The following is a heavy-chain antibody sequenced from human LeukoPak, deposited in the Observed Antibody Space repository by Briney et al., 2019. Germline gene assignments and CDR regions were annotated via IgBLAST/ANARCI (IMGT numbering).Heavy chain of an antibody. V-gene: IGHV3-11*01. Sequence: GGPLRLSCAASGFTFSNYAMSWVRQAPGKGLEWVSYISTSDSLLSYSDSVLGRFTISRDNAWNSLYLQMNSLRSEDTAVYYCARVSRDILPGDTYFSTPKIYYFYYMDVWGEGTTVTVSS. CDR1: GFTFSNYA. D-gene: IGHD3-9*01. CDR3: ARVSRDILPGDTYFSTPKIYYFYYMDV. CDR2: ISTSDSLL. J-gene: IGHJ6*03.